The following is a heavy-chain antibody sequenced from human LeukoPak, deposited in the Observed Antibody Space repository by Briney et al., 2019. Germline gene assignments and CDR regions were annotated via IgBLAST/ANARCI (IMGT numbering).Heavy chain of an antibody. CDR3: VKDIGTVGASPFDY. V-gene: IGHV3-23*01. D-gene: IGHD1-26*01. J-gene: IGHJ4*02. CDR1: GFTFSNYA. Sequence: PGGSLRLSCAASGFTFSNYALGWVRQAPGKGLEWVSVISGSGLNTYYTDSVKGRFTISRDNSKNTLSLQMNSLRAEDTAVYYCVKDIGTVGASPFDYWGQGTLVSVSS. CDR2: ISGSGLNT.